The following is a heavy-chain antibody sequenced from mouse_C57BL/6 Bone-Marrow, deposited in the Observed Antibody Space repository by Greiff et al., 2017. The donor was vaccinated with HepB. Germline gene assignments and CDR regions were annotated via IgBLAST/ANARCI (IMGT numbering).Heavy chain of an antibody. CDR2: IDPENGDT. J-gene: IGHJ2*01. D-gene: IGHD1-1*01. V-gene: IGHV14-4*01. Sequence: EVQLQQSGAELVRPGASVKLSCTASGFNIKDDYMHWVKQRPEQGLEWIGWIDPENGDTEYASKFQGKATITADTSSNTAYLQLSSLTSEDTAVYYCTTRGTVALDYWGQGTTLTVSS. CDR1: GFNIKDDY. CDR3: TTRGTVALDY.